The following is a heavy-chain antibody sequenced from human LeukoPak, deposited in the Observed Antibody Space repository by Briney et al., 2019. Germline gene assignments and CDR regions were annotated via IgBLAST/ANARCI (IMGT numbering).Heavy chain of an antibody. CDR2: INPNSGGT. J-gene: IGHJ4*02. Sequence: ASVKVSCKASGYTFTGYHMHWVRQAPGQGLEWMGWINPNSGGTNYAQKFQGWVTMTRNTSISTAYMELSSLRSEDTAVYYCARVGLRSSIAAAGAIFDYWGQGTLVTVSS. V-gene: IGHV1-2*04. CDR1: GYTFTGYH. CDR3: ARVGLRSSIAAAGAIFDY. D-gene: IGHD6-13*01.